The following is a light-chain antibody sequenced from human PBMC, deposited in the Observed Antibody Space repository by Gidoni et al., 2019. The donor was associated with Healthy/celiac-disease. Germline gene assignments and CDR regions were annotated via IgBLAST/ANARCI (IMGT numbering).Light chain of an antibody. V-gene: IGKV1-39*01. CDR3: QQSYSTPYT. J-gene: IGKJ2*01. Sequence: DIQMTQSPSSLSASVGDRVTITCRASQSISSYLNWYQQKPGKAPKLLIYAASSLQSGVPSRFSGSGSGTDFTLTISSLQPEDFATYYCQQSYSTPYTFGQETKLGIK. CDR2: AAS. CDR1: QSISSY.